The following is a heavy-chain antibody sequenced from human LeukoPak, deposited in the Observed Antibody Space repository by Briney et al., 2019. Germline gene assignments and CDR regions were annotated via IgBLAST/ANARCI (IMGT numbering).Heavy chain of an antibody. D-gene: IGHD6-6*01. CDR1: GFTLSSYW. Sequence: GGSLRLSFAASGFTLSSYWMHWFRQAPGKGLVWVSRINSDGSSTSYADSVKGRFTISRDNAKNTLYLQMNSLRAEDTAVYYCARAEYSSSPDVWGQGTTVTVSS. CDR3: ARAEYSSSPDV. J-gene: IGHJ6*02. CDR2: INSDGSST. V-gene: IGHV3-74*01.